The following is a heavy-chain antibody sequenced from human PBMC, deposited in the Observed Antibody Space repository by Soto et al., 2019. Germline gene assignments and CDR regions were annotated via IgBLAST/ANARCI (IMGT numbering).Heavy chain of an antibody. J-gene: IGHJ6*02. V-gene: IGHV4-30-4*01. CDR3: ARRRRWLQPNYYYYGMDV. CDR1: GSSISSGDYY. Sequence: QVQLQESGPGLVKPSQTLSLTCTVSGSSISSGDYYWSWIRQPPGKGLEWIGYIYYSGSTYYNPSLKSRVTISVDTSKNQFSLKLSSVTAADTAVYYCARRRRWLQPNYYYYGMDVWGQGTTVTVSS. CDR2: IYYSGST. D-gene: IGHD5-12*01.